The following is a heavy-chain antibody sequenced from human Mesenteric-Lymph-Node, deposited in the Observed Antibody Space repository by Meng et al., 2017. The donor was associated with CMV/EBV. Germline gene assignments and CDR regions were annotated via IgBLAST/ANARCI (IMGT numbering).Heavy chain of an antibody. CDR1: GSLHRGAYS. D-gene: IGHD2-2*01. CDR2: IFYSGTT. J-gene: IGHJ4*02. V-gene: IGHV4-31*02. CDR3: ARGGGCSSTNCAIDY. Sequence: GSLHRGAYSWSWIRQRPGKGLEWIGYIFYSGTTYYSPSLASRATISLDTSNNQFSLKLSSVTAADTAVYFCARGGGCSSTNCAIDYWGQGTLVTVSS.